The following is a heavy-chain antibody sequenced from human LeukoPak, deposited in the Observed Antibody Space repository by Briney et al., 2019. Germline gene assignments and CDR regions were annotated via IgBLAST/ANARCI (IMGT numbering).Heavy chain of an antibody. D-gene: IGHD6-13*01. Sequence: AASMKVSCKASGGTFSSYAISWVRQAPGQGLEWMGGIIPIFGTANYAQKFQGRVTITADESTSTAYMELSSLRSEDTAVYYCARADRGSWPFDPWGQGTLVTVSS. CDR1: GGTFSSYA. CDR2: IIPIFGTA. CDR3: ARADRGSWPFDP. V-gene: IGHV1-69*13. J-gene: IGHJ5*02.